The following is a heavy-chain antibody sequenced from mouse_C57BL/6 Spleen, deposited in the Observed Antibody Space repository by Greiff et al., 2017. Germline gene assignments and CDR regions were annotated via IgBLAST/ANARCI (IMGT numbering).Heavy chain of an antibody. V-gene: IGHV1-47*01. CDR3: ARSGDGYYDAMDD. D-gene: IGHD2-3*01. J-gene: IGHJ4*01. CDR1: GYTFTTYP. Sequence: VQVVESGAELVKPGASVKMSCKASGYTFTTYPIEWMKQNHGNSLEWIGNFHPYNDYTKYNEKFKGKATLTVEKSSSTAYLQLSRLTSDYSAVYYGARSGDGYYDAMDDWGKGTSVTASS. CDR2: FHPYNDYT.